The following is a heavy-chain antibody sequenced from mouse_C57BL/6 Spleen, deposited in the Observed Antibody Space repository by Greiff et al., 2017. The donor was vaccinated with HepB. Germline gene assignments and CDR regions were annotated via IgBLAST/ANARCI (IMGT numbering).Heavy chain of an antibody. CDR3: ARDRGYYYDFDV. Sequence: EVKLQESGPGLVKPSQSLSLTCSVTGYSITSGYYWNWIRQFPGNKLEWMGYISYDGSNNYNPSLKNRISITRDTSKNQFFLKLKSVTTEDTATYYCARDRGYYYDFDVWGTGTTVTVSS. CDR2: ISYDGSN. J-gene: IGHJ1*03. D-gene: IGHD1-1*01. V-gene: IGHV3-6*01. CDR1: GYSITSGYY.